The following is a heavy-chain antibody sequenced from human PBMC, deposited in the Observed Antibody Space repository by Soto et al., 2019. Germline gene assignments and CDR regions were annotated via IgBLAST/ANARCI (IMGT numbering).Heavy chain of an antibody. D-gene: IGHD6-6*01. Sequence: PGGSLRLSCTASGFTFGDHAMNWVRQAPGRGLEWVSYITHSSSTIYYADSVKGRFTISRDNAKNSLYLQMNSLGAEDTAVYYCARVKGGVGSSPGIYYYGMDVWGQGTTVTVSS. CDR1: GFTFGDHA. CDR3: ARVKGGVGSSPGIYYYGMDV. CDR2: ITHSSSTI. V-gene: IGHV3-48*01. J-gene: IGHJ6*02.